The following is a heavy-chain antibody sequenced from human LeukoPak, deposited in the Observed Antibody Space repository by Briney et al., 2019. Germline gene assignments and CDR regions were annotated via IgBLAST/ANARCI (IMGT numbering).Heavy chain of an antibody. CDR3: ATVWFGIYAFDI. V-gene: IGHV1-24*01. J-gene: IGHJ3*02. CDR2: FDPEDGET. D-gene: IGHD3-10*01. Sequence: ASVKVSCKVSGYTLTELSMHWVRQAPGKGLEWMGGFDPEDGETIYAQKFQGRVTLTEDTSTDTAYMELSSLRSEDTAVYYCATVWFGIYAFDIWGQGTMVTVSS. CDR1: GYTLTELS.